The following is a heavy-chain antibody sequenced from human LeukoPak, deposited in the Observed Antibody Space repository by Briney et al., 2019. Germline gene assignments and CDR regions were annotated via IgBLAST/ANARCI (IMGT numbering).Heavy chain of an antibody. CDR2: ISYDGSNK. CDR3: ARAFRIPGTRGPVVYFDY. D-gene: IGHD3-22*01. Sequence: GGSLRLSCAASGFTFSSYAMHWVRQAPGKGLEWVAVISYDGSNKYYADSVKGRFTISRDNSKNTLYLQMNSLRAEDTAVYYCARAFRIPGTRGPVVYFDYWGQGTLVTVSS. V-gene: IGHV3-30-3*01. CDR1: GFTFSSYA. J-gene: IGHJ4*02.